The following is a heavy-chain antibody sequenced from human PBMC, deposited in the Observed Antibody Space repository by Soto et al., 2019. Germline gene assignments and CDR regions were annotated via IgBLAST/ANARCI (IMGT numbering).Heavy chain of an antibody. D-gene: IGHD6-13*01. V-gene: IGHV4-39*01. CDR3: ARHGYSSRGRGYNWFDP. Sequence: QLQLQESGPGLVKPSETLSLTCTVSGGSISSSSYYWGWIRQPPGKGLEWIGSIYYSGSTYYNPSLKSRVTISVDTSKNQFSLKLSSLTAADTAVYYCARHGYSSRGRGYNWFDPWGQGTLVTVSS. CDR1: GGSISSSSYY. J-gene: IGHJ5*02. CDR2: IYYSGST.